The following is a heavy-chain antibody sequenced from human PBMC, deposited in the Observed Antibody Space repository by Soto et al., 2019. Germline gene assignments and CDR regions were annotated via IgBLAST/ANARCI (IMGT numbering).Heavy chain of an antibody. CDR2: IYSGGST. CDR1: GFTVSSNY. D-gene: IGHD1-20*01. V-gene: IGHV3-53*05. CDR3: ARADNWNPEANWFDP. J-gene: IGHJ5*02. Sequence: PGGSLRLSCAASGFTVSSNYMSWVRQAPGKGLEWVSVIYSGGSTYYADSVKGRFTISRDNSKNTLYLQMNSLRSEDTAVYYCARADNWNPEANWFDPWGQGTLVTVSS.